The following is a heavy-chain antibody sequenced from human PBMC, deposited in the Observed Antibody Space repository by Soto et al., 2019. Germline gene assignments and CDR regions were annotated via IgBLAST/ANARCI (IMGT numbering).Heavy chain of an antibody. CDR1: GGSISSGDYY. CDR3: ARALIQLWPHYYYGMDV. CDR2: IYYSGTT. V-gene: IGHV4-30-4*01. J-gene: IGHJ6*02. Sequence: SETLSLTCTVSGGSISSGDYYWSWIRQPPGKGLEWIGYIYYSGTTYYNPSLKSRVTISVDTSKNQFSLKVSSVTAADTAVYYCARALIQLWPHYYYGMDVWGQGTTVTV. D-gene: IGHD5-18*01.